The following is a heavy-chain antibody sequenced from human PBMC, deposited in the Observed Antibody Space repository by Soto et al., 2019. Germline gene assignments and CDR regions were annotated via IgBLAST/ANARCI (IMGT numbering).Heavy chain of an antibody. CDR1: GFTFSSYA. CDR2: ISGSGGST. CDR3: AKVGYYYDSSGYFSLNWFDP. D-gene: IGHD3-22*01. V-gene: IGHV3-23*01. Sequence: GGSLRLSCAASGFTFSSYAMSWVRQAPGKGLEWVSAISGSGGSTYYADSVKGRFTISRDNSKNTLYLQMNSLRAEDTAVYYCAKVGYYYDSSGYFSLNWFDPWGQGTLVTVSS. J-gene: IGHJ5*02.